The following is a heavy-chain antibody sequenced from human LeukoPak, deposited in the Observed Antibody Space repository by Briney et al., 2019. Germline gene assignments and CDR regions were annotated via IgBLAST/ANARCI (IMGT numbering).Heavy chain of an antibody. CDR2: IYSGGST. Sequence: TGGSLRLSCAASGFTVSSNYMSWVRQAPGKGLEWVSVIYSGGSTYYADSVKGRFTISRDNSKNTLYLQMNSLRAEDTAVYYCARKAASFYYGMDVWGQGTTVTVSS. CDR3: ARKAASFYYGMDV. V-gene: IGHV3-66*01. D-gene: IGHD6-13*01. J-gene: IGHJ6*02. CDR1: GFTVSSNY.